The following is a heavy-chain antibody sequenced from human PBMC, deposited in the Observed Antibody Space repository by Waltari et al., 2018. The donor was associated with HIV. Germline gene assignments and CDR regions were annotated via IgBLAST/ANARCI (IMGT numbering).Heavy chain of an antibody. CDR3: ARGGDTVAGDFDY. Sequence: QVQLQQWGAGLLKPSETLSLTCAVYGGSFSGYYWSWIRQPPGKGLEWIGEINHSGSTNYNPSLKSRVTISVVTSKNQFSLKLSSVTAADTAVYYCARGGDTVAGDFDYWGQGTLVTVSS. CDR2: INHSGST. V-gene: IGHV4-34*01. D-gene: IGHD6-19*01. J-gene: IGHJ4*02. CDR1: GGSFSGYY.